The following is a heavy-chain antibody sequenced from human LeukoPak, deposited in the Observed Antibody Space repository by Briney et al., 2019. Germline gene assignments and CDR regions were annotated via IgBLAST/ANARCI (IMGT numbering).Heavy chain of an antibody. Sequence: GGSLRLSCAASGFTFSSYWMSWVRQAPGKGLEWVANIKQDGSEKYYVDSVKGRFTISRDNAKNSLYLQMNSLRAEDTAVYYCARGSRSNRSGWFDPWGQGTLVTVSS. CDR2: IKQDGSEK. J-gene: IGHJ5*02. CDR1: GFTFSSYW. V-gene: IGHV3-7*01. CDR3: ARGSRSNRSGWFDP. D-gene: IGHD3-3*01.